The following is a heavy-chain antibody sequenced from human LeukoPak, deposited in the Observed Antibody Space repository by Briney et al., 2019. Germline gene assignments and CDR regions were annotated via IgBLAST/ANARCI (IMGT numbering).Heavy chain of an antibody. CDR3: ATLGFCTSTSCSFVN. Sequence: GGSLRLSCAASGFPFSSYVMGWVRQAPGKGLEWVSVISDNIENTYYPDSVKGRFTISRDNSKNTLYLQMNSLGAEDTAIYYCATLGFCTSTSCSFVNWGQGTLVTVSS. D-gene: IGHD2-2*03. V-gene: IGHV3-23*01. CDR2: ISDNIENT. CDR1: GFPFSSYV. J-gene: IGHJ4*02.